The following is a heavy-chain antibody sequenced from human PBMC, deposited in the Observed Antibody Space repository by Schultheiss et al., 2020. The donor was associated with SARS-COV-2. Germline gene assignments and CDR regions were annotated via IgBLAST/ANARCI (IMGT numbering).Heavy chain of an antibody. D-gene: IGHD1-1*01. Sequence: GGSLRLSCAASGFTFDDYAMHWVRQAPGKGLEWVSGISWNSGSIGYADSVKGRFTISRDNAKNSLYLQMNSLRAEDTALYYCAKDMIALLEASWYDYWGQGTLVTVSS. CDR3: AKDMIALLEASWYDY. CDR2: ISWNSGSI. CDR1: GFTFDDYA. V-gene: IGHV3-9*01. J-gene: IGHJ4*02.